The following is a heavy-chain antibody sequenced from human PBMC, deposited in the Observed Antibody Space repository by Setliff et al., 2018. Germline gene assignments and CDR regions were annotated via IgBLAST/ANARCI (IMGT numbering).Heavy chain of an antibody. V-gene: IGHV1-69*13. D-gene: IGHD3-10*01. CDR1: GGTLRTYA. J-gene: IGHJ4*02. CDR2: ILPLFGSA. CDR3: ARGPISGSGTYYGAD. Sequence: GASVKVSCKASGGTLRTYAFNWVRQAPGQGLEWVGGILPLFGSATYARKFQGRVTITADESTSTTYMEVSSLTSEDTAEYFCARGPISGSGTYYGADWGQGNLVTVSS.